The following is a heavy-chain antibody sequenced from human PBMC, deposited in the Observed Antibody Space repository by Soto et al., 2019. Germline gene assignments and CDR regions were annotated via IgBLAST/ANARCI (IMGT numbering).Heavy chain of an antibody. CDR2: INPGGGRT. CDR3: GEGLEAANPPPLL. CDR1: GYTFTSYY. V-gene: IGHV1-46*01. Sequence: QVQLVQSGAEVKTPGASVKISCKASGYTFTSYYIHWVRQAPGQGLEWMGIINPGGGRTSYAQNPHGRATKTKTTPPSKASMGLGSREFEARAINYFGEGLEAANPPPLLWGQGTLVTVST. D-gene: IGHD3-3*01. J-gene: IGHJ4*02.